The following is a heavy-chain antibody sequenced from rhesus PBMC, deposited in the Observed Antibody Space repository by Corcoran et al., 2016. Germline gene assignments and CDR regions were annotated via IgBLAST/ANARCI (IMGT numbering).Heavy chain of an antibody. Sequence: QVQLVQSGAEVKKPGASVKLSCKASGYTFTSYYITWVRQATRQVLKWMGWINPGNDNADYAQKFQGRVTMTRNTSTSTAYMELSSLRSEDTAVYYCTREAFWGPGTPITISS. J-gene: IGHJ2*01. CDR3: TREAF. CDR1: GYTFTSYY. CDR2: INPGNDNA. V-gene: IGHV1S9*01.